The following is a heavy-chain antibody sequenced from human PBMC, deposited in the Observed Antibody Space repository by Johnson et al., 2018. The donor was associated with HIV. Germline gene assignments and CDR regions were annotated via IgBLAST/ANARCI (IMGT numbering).Heavy chain of an antibody. V-gene: IGHV3-66*01. Sequence: VQVVESGGGLVQPGGSLRLSCAASGFTVSSYYMSWVRQAPGKGLEWVSVLFSGDTTYYADSVKGRFTISRDNSKNTLYLQMNSLRAEDTALYYCAKGYSSSWYLDAFDTWGQGTMVTVSS. CDR1: GFTVSSYY. CDR2: LFSGDTT. D-gene: IGHD6-13*01. CDR3: AKGYSSSWYLDAFDT. J-gene: IGHJ3*02.